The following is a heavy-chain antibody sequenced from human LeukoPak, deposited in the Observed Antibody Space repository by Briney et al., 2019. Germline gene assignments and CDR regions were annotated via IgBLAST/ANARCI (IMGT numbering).Heavy chain of an antibody. D-gene: IGHD2-15*01. CDR3: ARVRRRDCSGGSCPYYFDY. CDR2: ISSSSSTI. CDR1: GFTFSSYS. J-gene: IGHJ4*02. Sequence: GGSLRLSCAASGFTFSSYSMDWVRQAPGKGLEWVSYISSSSSTIYYADSVKGRFTISRDNAKNSLYLQMNSLRAEDTAVYYCARVRRRDCSGGSCPYYFDYWGQGTLVTVSS. V-gene: IGHV3-48*04.